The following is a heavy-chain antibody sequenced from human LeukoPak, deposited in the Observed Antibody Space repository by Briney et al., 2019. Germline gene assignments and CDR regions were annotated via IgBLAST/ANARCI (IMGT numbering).Heavy chain of an antibody. CDR3: ARVAPLGVMVRGEPQYYYYYMDV. D-gene: IGHD3-10*01. V-gene: IGHV4-4*07. J-gene: IGHJ6*03. CDR2: IYTSGST. Sequence: SETLSLTCTVSGGSISSYYWSWIRQPAGKGLEWIGRIYTSGSTNYNPSLKSRVTMSVDTSKNQFSLKLSSVTAADTAVYYCARVAPLGVMVRGEPQYYYYYMDVWGKGTTVTVSS. CDR1: GGSISSYY.